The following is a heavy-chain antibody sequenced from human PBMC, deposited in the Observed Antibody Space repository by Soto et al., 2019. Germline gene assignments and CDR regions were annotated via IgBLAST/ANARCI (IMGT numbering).Heavy chain of an antibody. V-gene: IGHV4-34*01. Sequence: LSLSCAVYGGCVRGYYWRSVRQPQGKGLEWIGDINHSGSTNYQPYLKSRVTISVDTSKHQFSLQMSSVTAADKAVYYCARATGDMDVWGQGTTVTVSS. CDR2: INHSGST. CDR1: GGCVRGYY. J-gene: IGHJ6*02. D-gene: IGHD1-1*01. CDR3: ARATGDMDV.